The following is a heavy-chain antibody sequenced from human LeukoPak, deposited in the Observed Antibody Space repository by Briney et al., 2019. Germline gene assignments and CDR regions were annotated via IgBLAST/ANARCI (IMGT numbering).Heavy chain of an antibody. J-gene: IGHJ4*02. V-gene: IGHV4-39*01. CDR2: IYYSGST. Sequence: SETLSLTCTVSGVSIRSSSFYWGWIRQPPGKGLEWIGSIYYSGSTYYNPSLKSRVTISVDTSKNQFSLKLSSVTAADTAVYYCGGGPVADYYFDYWGQGTLVTVSS. CDR3: GGGPVADYYFDY. D-gene: IGHD6-19*01. CDR1: GVSIRSSSFY.